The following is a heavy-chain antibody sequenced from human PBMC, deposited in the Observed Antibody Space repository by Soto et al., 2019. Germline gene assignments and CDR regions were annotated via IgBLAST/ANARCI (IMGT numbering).Heavy chain of an antibody. CDR1: GGSINNNGYF. Sequence: QVQLQESGPGVVEPSQTLSLTCTVSGGSINNNGYFWSWIRQPPGSGLEWIGHIYNSGSTYSNPSLKSRLTISVDTSKNQFSLQLSSVTAADTAVYSCARGPSGDKVDYWGQGTLVTVSS. CDR3: ARGPSGDKVDY. V-gene: IGHV4-30-4*01. J-gene: IGHJ4*02. D-gene: IGHD1-26*01. CDR2: IYNSGST.